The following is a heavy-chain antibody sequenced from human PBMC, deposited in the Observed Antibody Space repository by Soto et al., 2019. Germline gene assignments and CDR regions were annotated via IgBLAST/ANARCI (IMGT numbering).Heavy chain of an antibody. CDR3: ARGPPFH. V-gene: IGHV4-34*01. CDR2: INHSGST. J-gene: IGHJ4*02. CDR1: GGSFSGYY. Sequence: SETLSLTCTVYGGSFSGYYWSWIRQPPGKGLEWIGEINHSGSTNYNPSLKSRVTISVDTSKNQFSLKLSSVTAADTAVYYCARGPPFHWGQGTLVTVSS. D-gene: IGHD3-16*01.